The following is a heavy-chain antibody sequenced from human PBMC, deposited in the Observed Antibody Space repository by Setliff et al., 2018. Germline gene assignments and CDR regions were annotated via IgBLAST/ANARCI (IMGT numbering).Heavy chain of an antibody. CDR2: TTYSGIT. D-gene: IGHD3-10*01. V-gene: IGHV4-39*01. J-gene: IGHJ6*03. Sequence: PSETLSLTCTVSGGSISISAYYWAWIRQPPGKGLEWIGSTTYSGITYYNPSLKSRVSISVDTSRNQFSLKLTSATAADTAIYYCARHVGSRSRGYNYYYYYMDVWGKGTTVTVSS. CDR3: ARHVGSRSRGYNYYYYYMDV. CDR1: GGSISISAYY.